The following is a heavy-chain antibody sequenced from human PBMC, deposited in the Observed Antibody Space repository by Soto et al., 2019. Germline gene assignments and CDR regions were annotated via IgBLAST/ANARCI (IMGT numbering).Heavy chain of an antibody. CDR2: INAGNGNT. Sequence: QVQLVQSGAEVKKPGASVKVSCKASGYTFTSYAMHWVRQAPGQRLEWMGWINAGNGNTKYSQKFEGRVTITRDTSASTAYMEVSSLRSEDTAVYYCARGDYYDIHDYWGQGTLVTVSS. V-gene: IGHV1-3*01. CDR1: GYTFTSYA. CDR3: ARGDYYDIHDY. J-gene: IGHJ4*02. D-gene: IGHD3-22*01.